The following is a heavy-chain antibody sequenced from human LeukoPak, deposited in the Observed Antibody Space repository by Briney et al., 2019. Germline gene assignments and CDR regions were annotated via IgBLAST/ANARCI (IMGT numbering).Heavy chain of an antibody. J-gene: IGHJ5*02. Sequence: GGSLRLSCAASGFTFSSNEMNWVRQAPGKGLEWVSYISSSGSTIYYADSVKGRFTISRDNAKNSLYLQMNSLRAEDTAVYYCARALPGRYGDPGGWFDPWGQGTLVTVSS. CDR3: ARALPGRYGDPGGWFDP. CDR1: GFTFSSNE. CDR2: ISSSGSTI. V-gene: IGHV3-48*03. D-gene: IGHD4-17*01.